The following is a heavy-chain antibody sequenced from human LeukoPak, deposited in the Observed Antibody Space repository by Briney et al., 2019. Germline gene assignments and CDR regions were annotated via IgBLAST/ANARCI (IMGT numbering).Heavy chain of an antibody. D-gene: IGHD3-10*01. CDR1: GYSISSGYY. Sequence: SETLSLTCTVSGYSISSGYYWGWIRQPPGKGLEWIGSIYHSGSTYYNPSLKSRVTISVDTSKNQFSLKLSSVTAADTAVYYCARAYGSGSYHDAFDIWGQGTMVTVSS. CDR2: IYHSGST. CDR3: ARAYGSGSYHDAFDI. V-gene: IGHV4-38-2*02. J-gene: IGHJ3*02.